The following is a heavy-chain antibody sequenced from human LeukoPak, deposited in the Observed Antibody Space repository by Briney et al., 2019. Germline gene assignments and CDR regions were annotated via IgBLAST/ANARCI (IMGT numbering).Heavy chain of an antibody. J-gene: IGHJ4*02. CDR1: GGSFSGYY. CDR3: ARGPHYYGPEH. Sequence: PSETLSLTCAVYGGSFSGYYWSWIRQPPGKGLEWIGEINHSGSTNYNPSLKSRVTISVDTSKNQFSLKLSSVTAADTAVYYCARGPHYYGPEHWGRGTLVTVSS. D-gene: IGHD3-10*01. V-gene: IGHV4-34*01. CDR2: INHSGST.